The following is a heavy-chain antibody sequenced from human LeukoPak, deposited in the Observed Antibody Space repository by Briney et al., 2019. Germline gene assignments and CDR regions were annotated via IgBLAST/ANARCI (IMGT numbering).Heavy chain of an antibody. Sequence: SSETLSLTCTVSGGSIDTYYWNWIRQPPGKGLEWIGYIYYSGSTYYNPSLKSRVTISVDTSKNQFSLKLSSVTAADTAVYYCARHAAVTALYYFDYWGQGTLVTVSS. CDR2: IYYSGST. CDR1: GGSIDTYY. D-gene: IGHD2-21*02. CDR3: ARHAAVTALYYFDY. J-gene: IGHJ4*02. V-gene: IGHV4-59*04.